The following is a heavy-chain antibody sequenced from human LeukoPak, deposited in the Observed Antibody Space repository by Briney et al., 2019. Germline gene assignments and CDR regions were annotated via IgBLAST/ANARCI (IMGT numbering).Heavy chain of an antibody. CDR1: GFTFSSYS. D-gene: IGHD6-19*01. CDR3: AGDSEEQWLVPPYYYYYMDV. Sequence: GGSLRLSCAASGFTFSSYSMNWVRQAPGKGLEWVSSISSSSSYIYYADSVKGRFTISRDNAKNSLYLQMNSLRAEDTAVYYCAGDSEEQWLVPPYYYYYMDVWGKGTTVTVSS. V-gene: IGHV3-21*01. J-gene: IGHJ6*03. CDR2: ISSSSSYI.